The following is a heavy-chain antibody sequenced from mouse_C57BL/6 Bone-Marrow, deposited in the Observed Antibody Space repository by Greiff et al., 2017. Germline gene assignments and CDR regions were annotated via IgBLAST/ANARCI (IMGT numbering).Heavy chain of an antibody. CDR1: GFTFSSYG. CDR3: ARRSYYDYDGAGY. Sequence: EVNLVESGGDLVKPGGSLKLSCAASGFTFSSYGMSWVRQTPDKRLEWVATISSGGSYTYYPDSVKGRFTISRDNAKNTLYLQMSSLKSEDTAMYYCARRSYYDYDGAGYWGQGTTLTVSS. V-gene: IGHV5-6*02. D-gene: IGHD2-4*01. J-gene: IGHJ2*01. CDR2: ISSGGSYT.